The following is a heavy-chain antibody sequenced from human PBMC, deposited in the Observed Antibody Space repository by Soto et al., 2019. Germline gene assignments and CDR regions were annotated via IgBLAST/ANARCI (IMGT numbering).Heavy chain of an antibody. CDR3: ARGRSGGSCYWDY. V-gene: IGHV4-34*01. D-gene: IGHD2-15*01. CDR1: GGSFSGYY. Sequence: QVQLQQWGAGLLKPSETLSLTCAVYGGSFSGYYWSWIRQPPGKGLEWIGEINHSGSTNYNPSLKSRATISVDTSKNQFSLKLSSVTAADTAVYYCARGRSGGSCYWDYWGQGTLVTVSS. J-gene: IGHJ4*02. CDR2: INHSGST.